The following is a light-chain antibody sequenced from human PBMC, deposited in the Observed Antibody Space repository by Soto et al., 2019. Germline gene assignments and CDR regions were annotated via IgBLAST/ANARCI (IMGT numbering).Light chain of an antibody. CDR2: GAS. CDR1: QSVSSRN. CDR3: QQFGGSPPAFT. V-gene: IGKV3-20*01. J-gene: IGKJ2*01. Sequence: ESMLTQFPGTLSLSPGERATLSCRASQSVSSRNLAWYQQKPGQAPRLLIYGASIRATGIPDRFSGSGSGTDFTHTIRRLEPEDFAVYYCQQFGGSPPAFTFGQGTKLEI.